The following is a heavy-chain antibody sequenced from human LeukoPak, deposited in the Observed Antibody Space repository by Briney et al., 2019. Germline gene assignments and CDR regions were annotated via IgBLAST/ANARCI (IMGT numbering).Heavy chain of an antibody. D-gene: IGHD3-10*01. J-gene: IGHJ5*02. CDR2: INLSGGNT. CDR1: GYTFTGYY. Sequence: ASVMVSRKASGYTFTGYYIHWVRQAPGQGLEWVGIINLSGGNTSSSHKFQGRIPMTRNTSISTAYLELSSLRSEDTAEYYCARGYHRYYSGSGRWYNWFDPWGQRTLVSVSS. V-gene: IGHV1-46*01. CDR3: ARGYHRYYSGSGRWYNWFDP.